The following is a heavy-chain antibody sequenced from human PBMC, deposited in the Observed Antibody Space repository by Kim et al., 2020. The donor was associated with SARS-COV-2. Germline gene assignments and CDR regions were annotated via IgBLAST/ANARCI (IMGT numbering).Heavy chain of an antibody. CDR3: ARWVGSGMGQDGMDV. CDR1: GFNFSTYD. D-gene: IGHD1-26*01. V-gene: IGHV3-13*04. Sequence: GGSLRLSCVASGFNFSTYDMHWVREVTGKGLEWLSVIGIGGDIYYADSVKGRFTISRENAKNSLYLQMNSLRAGDTAVYYCARWVGSGMGQDGMDVWGQGTTVTVAS. J-gene: IGHJ6*02. CDR2: IGIGGDI.